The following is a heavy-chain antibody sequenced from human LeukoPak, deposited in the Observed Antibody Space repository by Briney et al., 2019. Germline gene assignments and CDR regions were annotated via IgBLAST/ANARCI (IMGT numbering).Heavy chain of an antibody. J-gene: IGHJ3*02. CDR2: INPSGGST. V-gene: IGHV1-46*01. CDR3: ASAPDGEPEAFDI. CDR1: GYTFTGYY. Sequence: GASVKVSCKASGYTFTGYYMHWVRQAPGQGLEWMGWINPSGGSTSYAQKFQGRVTMTRDTSTSTVYMELSSLRSEDTAVYYCASAPDGEPEAFDIWGQGTVVTVSS. D-gene: IGHD2-21*01.